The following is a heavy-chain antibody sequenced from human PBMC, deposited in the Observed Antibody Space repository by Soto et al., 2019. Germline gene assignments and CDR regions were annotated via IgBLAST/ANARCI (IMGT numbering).Heavy chain of an antibody. D-gene: IGHD6-13*01. Sequence: GGSLRLSCAASGFTFSSYAMSWVRQAPGKGLEWVSAISGSGGSTYYADSVKGRFTISRDNSKNTLYLQMNSLRAEDTAVYYCAKEGPLYSSSWYSGTDAFDIWGQGTMVTVSS. CDR2: ISGSGGST. V-gene: IGHV3-23*01. CDR1: GFTFSSYA. CDR3: AKEGPLYSSSWYSGTDAFDI. J-gene: IGHJ3*02.